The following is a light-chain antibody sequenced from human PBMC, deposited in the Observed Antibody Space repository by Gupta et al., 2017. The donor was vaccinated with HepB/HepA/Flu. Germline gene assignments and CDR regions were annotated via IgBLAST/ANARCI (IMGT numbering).Light chain of an antibody. Sequence: QSVLTQPPSVSGAPGQRVTISCTGGSSNIGAGYDVHWYQQLPGTAPKLLIYGNSNRPSGVPDRFSGSKSGTSASLAITGLQAEDEADYYCQSYDSSRSGSVFGGGTKLTVL. J-gene: IGLJ2*01. CDR2: GNS. CDR3: QSYDSSRSGSV. V-gene: IGLV1-40*01. CDR1: SSNIGAGYD.